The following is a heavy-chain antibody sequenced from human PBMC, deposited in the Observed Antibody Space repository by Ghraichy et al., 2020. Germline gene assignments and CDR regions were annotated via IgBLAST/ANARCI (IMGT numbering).Heavy chain of an antibody. J-gene: IGHJ6*02. CDR2: IYPGDSDT. Sequence: GESLNISCKGSGYSFTSYWIGWVRQMPGKGLEWMGIIYPGDSDTRYSPSFQGQVTISADKSISTAYLQWSSLKASDTAMYYCARLGATTVVGWDSYYYGMDVWGQGTTVTVSS. D-gene: IGHD4-23*01. CDR1: GYSFTSYW. V-gene: IGHV5-51*01. CDR3: ARLGATTVVGWDSYYYGMDV.